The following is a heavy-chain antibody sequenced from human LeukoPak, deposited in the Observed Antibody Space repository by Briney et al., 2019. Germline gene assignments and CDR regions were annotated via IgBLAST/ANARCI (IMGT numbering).Heavy chain of an antibody. CDR3: ATRYSSSLDY. Sequence: GGSLRLSCAASGFTFSSYAMHWVRQAPGKGLEWVAVISYDGSNKYYADSVKGRFTISRDNSKNTLYLQMNTLNAEDTAVYYCATRYSSSLDYWGQGTLVTVSS. D-gene: IGHD6-6*01. CDR2: ISYDGSNK. J-gene: IGHJ4*02. V-gene: IGHV3-30-3*01. CDR1: GFTFSSYA.